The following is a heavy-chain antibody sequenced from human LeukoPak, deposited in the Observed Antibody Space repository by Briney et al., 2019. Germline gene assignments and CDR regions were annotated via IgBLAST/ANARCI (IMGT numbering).Heavy chain of an antibody. CDR3: ARQTAYCTNGVCYTTYSYFDL. D-gene: IGHD2-8*01. Sequence: GESLKISCKGSGYSFASYWIGCVRQMPGKGLEWMGIIYPGDSNTRYSPSFQGQVTISADKSISTAYLQWSSLKASDTAMYYCARQTAYCTNGVCYTTYSYFDLWGRGTLVTVAS. V-gene: IGHV5-51*01. CDR2: IYPGDSNT. J-gene: IGHJ2*01. CDR1: GYSFASYW.